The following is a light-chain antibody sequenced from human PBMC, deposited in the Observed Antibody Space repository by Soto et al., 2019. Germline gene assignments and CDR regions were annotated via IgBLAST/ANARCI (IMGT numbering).Light chain of an antibody. J-gene: IGKJ4*01. CDR1: QSVSNN. CDR2: GAS. V-gene: IGKV3-15*01. CDR3: QQYNNWPLT. Sequence: ETVMTQSPATLSLFPGERATLSCRARQSVSNNLAWYQQKSGQSPRLLIYGASTRATGIPARFSGSGSETDFTLTISSLQSEDFAVYYCQQYNNWPLTFGGGTKVEIK.